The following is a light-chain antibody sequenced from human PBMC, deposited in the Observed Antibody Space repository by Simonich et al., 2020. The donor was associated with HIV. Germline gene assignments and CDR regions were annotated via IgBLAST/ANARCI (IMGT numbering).Light chain of an antibody. CDR2: GAS. Sequence: EIVMTQSPATLSVSPGERATLSCRASQSVSSSVAWYQQKPGQAPRLLIYGASTRATGIPARFSGSGSGTEFTLTLISMQSEDFAVYYCQQYNNWPYTFGQGTKLEIK. CDR3: QQYNNWPYT. CDR1: QSVSSS. V-gene: IGKV3-15*01. J-gene: IGKJ2*01.